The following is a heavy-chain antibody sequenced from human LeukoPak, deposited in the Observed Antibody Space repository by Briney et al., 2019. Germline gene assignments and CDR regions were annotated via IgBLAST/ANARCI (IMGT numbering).Heavy chain of an antibody. CDR2: INYSGTNM. CDR1: GFTFSNYA. Sequence: GGSLRLSCAASGFTFSNYAMSWVRQAPGKGLECVSSINYSGTNMYYAASVRGRFTISRDDSKNTVYLQVNSLRAEDTALYYCAKKASGRYYYFDSWGQGTLVTVSS. V-gene: IGHV3-23*05. D-gene: IGHD3-10*01. J-gene: IGHJ4*02. CDR3: AKKASGRYYYFDS.